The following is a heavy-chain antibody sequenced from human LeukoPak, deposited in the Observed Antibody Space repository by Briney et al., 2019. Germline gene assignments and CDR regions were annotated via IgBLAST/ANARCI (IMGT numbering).Heavy chain of an antibody. J-gene: IGHJ4*02. CDR2: IYTSGST. Sequence: SETLSLTCTVSGGSISSGSYYWSWIRQPAGKGLEWIGRIYTSGSTNYNPSLKSRVTISVDTSKNQFSLKLSSVTAADTAVYYCARVLGCCSSTSCHTADYWGQGTLVTVSS. D-gene: IGHD2-2*01. CDR3: ARVLGCCSSTSCHTADY. CDR1: GGSISSGSYY. V-gene: IGHV4-61*02.